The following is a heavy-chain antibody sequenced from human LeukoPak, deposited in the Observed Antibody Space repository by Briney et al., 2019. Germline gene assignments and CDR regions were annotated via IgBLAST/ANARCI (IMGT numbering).Heavy chain of an antibody. CDR2: INPNSGGT. V-gene: IGHV1-2*02. Sequence: GASVKVSGKASGYTFTGYYMHWVRQAPGQGLEWMGWINPNSGGTNYAQKFQGRVTMTRDTSTSTVYMELSSLRSEDTAVYYCARGLYYYYMDVWGKGTTVTISS. J-gene: IGHJ6*03. CDR3: ARGLYYYYMDV. CDR1: GYTFTGYY.